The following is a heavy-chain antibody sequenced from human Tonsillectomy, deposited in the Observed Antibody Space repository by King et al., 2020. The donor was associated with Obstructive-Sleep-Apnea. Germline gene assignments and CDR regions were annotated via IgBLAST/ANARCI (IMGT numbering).Heavy chain of an antibody. CDR2: ISYDGSKI. V-gene: IGHV3-30*04. D-gene: IGHD4-17*01. CDR1: GFTFRSYA. CDR3: AGENYGDHYFDY. J-gene: IGHJ4*02. Sequence: QLVQSGGGVVQPGTSLRLPCAASGFTFRSYAMHWVRQAPGKGLEWVAVISYDGSKIYYADSVKGRFTISRDNSKNTPYLQMDSLKPEDTAVYSCAGENYGDHYFDYWGLGTLVTVSS.